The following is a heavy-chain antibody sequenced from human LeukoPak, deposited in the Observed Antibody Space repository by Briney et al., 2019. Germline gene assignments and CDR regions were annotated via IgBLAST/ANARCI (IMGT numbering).Heavy chain of an antibody. CDR2: INHSGST. J-gene: IGHJ4*02. V-gene: IGHV4-34*01. Sequence: SETLSLTCAVYGGSFSGYYWSWIRQPPGKGLEWIGEINHSGSTNYNPSLKSRVTISVDTSKNQFSLKLSSVTAADTAVYYCARLGGSFDYWGQGTLVTVSS. CDR3: ARLGGSFDY. CDR1: GGSFSGYY. D-gene: IGHD2-15*01.